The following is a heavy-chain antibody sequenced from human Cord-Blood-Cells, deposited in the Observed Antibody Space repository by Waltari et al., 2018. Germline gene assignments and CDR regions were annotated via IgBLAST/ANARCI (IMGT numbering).Heavy chain of an antibody. V-gene: IGHV3-30-3*01. CDR2: ISYDGSNK. CDR1: GFAFSSYD. D-gene: IGHD3-9*01. CDR3: ASLAGFDAFDI. J-gene: IGHJ3*02. Sequence: QVQLVESGGGVVQPGRSLRLSCAASGFAFSSYDMHWVRQAPGKGLGWVAVISYDGSNKYYADSVKGRFTISRDNSKNTLYLQMNSLRAEDTAVYYCASLAGFDAFDIWGQGTMVTVSS.